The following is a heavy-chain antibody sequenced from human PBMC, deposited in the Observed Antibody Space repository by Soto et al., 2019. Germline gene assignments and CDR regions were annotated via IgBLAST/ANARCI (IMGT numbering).Heavy chain of an antibody. D-gene: IGHD1-1*01. CDR1: GFTFGDYY. Sequence: QIQLVESGGGLVKPGGSLRLSCEASGFTFGDYYMTWIRQAPGKGLEWVSYISNSCNTIYNADSVEGRFTISRDNAKTSLYLHMNGLTADDTAVYYCAILPLGGTTSTYSYKGMDVWGQGTTVTVSS. CDR3: AILPLGGTTSTYSYKGMDV. CDR2: ISNSCNTI. V-gene: IGHV3-11*01. J-gene: IGHJ6*02.